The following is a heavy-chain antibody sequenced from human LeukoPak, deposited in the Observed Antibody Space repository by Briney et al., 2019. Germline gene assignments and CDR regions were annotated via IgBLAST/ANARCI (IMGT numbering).Heavy chain of an antibody. CDR1: GGSVSGYY. D-gene: IGHD6-13*01. V-gene: IGHV4-59*02. Sequence: PSETLSLTCVVSGGSVSGYYWGWIRQPPGRGLEWIGYVYYSGSTNYNPSFKSRITISVDTSRNQFSLQLSSVTAADTAVYYCARDRFYSSSWTGFDYWGQGTLVTVSS. CDR2: VYYSGST. CDR3: ARDRFYSSSWTGFDY. J-gene: IGHJ4*02.